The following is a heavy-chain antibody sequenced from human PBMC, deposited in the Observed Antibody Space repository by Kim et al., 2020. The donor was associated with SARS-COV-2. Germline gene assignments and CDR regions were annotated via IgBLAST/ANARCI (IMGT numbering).Heavy chain of an antibody. Sequence: KDYAVSVKSRITINPDTSKNQFSLQLNSVTPEDTAVYYCAREGGSGWSFDYWGQGTLVTVSS. J-gene: IGHJ4*02. V-gene: IGHV6-1*01. CDR3: AREGGSGWSFDY. CDR2: K. D-gene: IGHD6-19*01.